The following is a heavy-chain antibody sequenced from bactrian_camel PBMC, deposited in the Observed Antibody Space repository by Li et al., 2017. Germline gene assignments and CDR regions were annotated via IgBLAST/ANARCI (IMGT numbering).Heavy chain of an antibody. J-gene: IGHJ4*01. Sequence: VESGGGSVQSGGSLRLSCTASGFSFDGQGMGWYRGPGTECELVAHLNDDGTTDYADSVKGRAVITRDNTKNTVYLQMNNLKPEDTAMYYCAPQGDAYDCYSESWRTSPTFENWGQGTQVTVS. CDR2: LNDDGTT. D-gene: IGHD1*01. CDR3: APQGDAYDCYSESWRTSPTFEN. V-gene: IGHV3S53*01. CDR1: GFSFDGQG.